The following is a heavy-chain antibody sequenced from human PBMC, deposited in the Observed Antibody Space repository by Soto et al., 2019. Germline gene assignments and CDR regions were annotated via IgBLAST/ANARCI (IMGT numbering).Heavy chain of an antibody. Sequence: ASVKVSSKTSAYPFTSYDMNWARQAAGQGPEWMGSVTPRNGDTAFAQKYQGRVTVTSNTSMSTVYMELSSLRSDDTAVYYCARGGSYWARSNYFDYWGQGTLVTVSS. CDR3: ARGGSYWARSNYFDY. J-gene: IGHJ4*02. V-gene: IGHV1-8*02. CDR1: AYPFTSYD. CDR2: VTPRNGDT. D-gene: IGHD2-8*02.